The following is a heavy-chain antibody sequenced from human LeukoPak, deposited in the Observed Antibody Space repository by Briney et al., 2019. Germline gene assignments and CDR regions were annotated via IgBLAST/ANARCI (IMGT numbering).Heavy chain of an antibody. CDR2: ITANNTTK. D-gene: IGHD6-13*01. V-gene: IGHV3-48*01. J-gene: IGHJ5*02. CDR3: AAASAFSSSWRS. CDR1: GLSFSSYN. Sequence: GGSLRLSCTASGLSFSSYNMNWVRQAPGKGPEWVAYITANNTTKYYADSVKGRFAISRDNAKKSLFLQMNSLRAEDTAVYYCAAASAFSSSWRSWGQGTVVTVSS.